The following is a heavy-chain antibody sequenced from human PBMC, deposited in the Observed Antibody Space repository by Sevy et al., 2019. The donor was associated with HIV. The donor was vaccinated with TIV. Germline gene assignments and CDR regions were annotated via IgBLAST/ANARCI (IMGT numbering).Heavy chain of an antibody. J-gene: IGHJ6*02. CDR1: GFTFSSYN. V-gene: IGHV3-21*01. CDR3: ARVVAYCSGGSCFPGYYYGMDV. Sequence: GGSLRLSCAASGFTFSSYNMNWVRQAPGKGLEWVSSISSSSNYIYYADSMKGRFTISRDNAKNSLYLQMNSLRAEDTAVYYCARVVAYCSGGSCFPGYYYGMDVWGQGTTVTVPS. D-gene: IGHD2-15*01. CDR2: ISSSSNYI.